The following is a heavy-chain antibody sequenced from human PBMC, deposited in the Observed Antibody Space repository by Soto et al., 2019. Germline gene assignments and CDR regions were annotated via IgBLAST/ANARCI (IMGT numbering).Heavy chain of an antibody. J-gene: IGHJ4*02. CDR2: ISSSSSYI. Sequence: EVQLVESGGGLVKPGGSLRLSCAASGFTFSSYSMNWVRQAPGKGLEWVSSISSSSSYIYYADSVKGRFTISRDNAKNSLYLQMNRLRAEDTAVYYCARDSAGSYSSSWIDYWGQGTLVTVSS. D-gene: IGHD6-13*01. CDR1: GFTFSSYS. V-gene: IGHV3-21*01. CDR3: ARDSAGSYSSSWIDY.